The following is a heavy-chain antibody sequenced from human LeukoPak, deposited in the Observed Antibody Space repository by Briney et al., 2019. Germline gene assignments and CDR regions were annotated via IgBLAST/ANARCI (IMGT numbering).Heavy chain of an antibody. CDR3: AHRSITIFRVVIVDY. CDR1: GFSLSTSGVG. D-gene: IGHD3-3*01. V-gene: IGHV2-5*01. CDR2: IYWNDDK. Sequence: SGPTLVNPTQTLTLTCTFSGFSLSTSGVGVGWIRQPPGKALEWLALIYWNDDKRYSPSLKSRLTITKDTSKNQVVLTMTNMDPVDTATYYCAHRSITIFRVVIVDYWGQGTLVTVSS. J-gene: IGHJ4*02.